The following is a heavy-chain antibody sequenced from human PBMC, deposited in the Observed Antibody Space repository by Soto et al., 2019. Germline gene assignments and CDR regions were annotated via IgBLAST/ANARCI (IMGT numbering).Heavy chain of an antibody. CDR3: AKGFIVVVTVIRPDDAFDA. J-gene: IGHJ5*01. CDR1: GFTFSSSG. Sequence: PGGSLRLSCAASGFTFSSSGMHWVRQAPGKGLEWVAIIWYDGSKKYYADSVKGRFTISRDNSKNTVYLQMNSLRAEDTAVYYCAKGFIVVVTVIRPDDAFDAWGQGTLVTVSS. V-gene: IGHV3-33*06. D-gene: IGHD2-21*02. CDR2: IWYDGSKK.